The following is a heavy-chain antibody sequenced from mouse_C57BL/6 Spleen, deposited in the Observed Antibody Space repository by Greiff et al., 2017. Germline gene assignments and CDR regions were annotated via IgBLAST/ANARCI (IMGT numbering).Heavy chain of an antibody. D-gene: IGHD2-3*01. CDR1: GYTFTSYT. Sequence: VQLQQSGAELARPGASVKMSCKASGYTFTSYTMHWVKQRPGQGLEWIGYINPSSGYTKYNQKFKDKATLTADKSSSTAYMQLSSLTSEDSAVYYCARWLLLAMDYWGQGTSGTVSS. CDR3: ARWLLLAMDY. V-gene: IGHV1-4*01. J-gene: IGHJ4*01. CDR2: INPSSGYT.